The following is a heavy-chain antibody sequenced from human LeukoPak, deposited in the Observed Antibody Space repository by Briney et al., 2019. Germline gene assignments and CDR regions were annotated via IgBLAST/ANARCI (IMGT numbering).Heavy chain of an antibody. CDR2: IRYDGSNK. Sequence: PGGSLRLSCAASGFSFSNYGMHWVRQAPGKGLEWVAFIRYDGSNKYYADSVKGRFTISRDNSKNTLYLQMNSLRAEDTAVYYSAKVGGIAAAGTPNWGQGTLVTVSS. V-gene: IGHV3-30*02. D-gene: IGHD6-13*01. CDR1: GFSFSNYG. J-gene: IGHJ4*02. CDR3: AKVGGIAAAGTPN.